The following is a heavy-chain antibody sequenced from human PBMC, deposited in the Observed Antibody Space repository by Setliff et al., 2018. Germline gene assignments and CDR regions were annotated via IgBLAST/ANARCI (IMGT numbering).Heavy chain of an antibody. CDR2: IYYNGNT. D-gene: IGHD1-1*01. Sequence: KPSETLSLTCNVSGDSISSGTYFWAWIRQPPGKGLEWIGRIYYNGNTYYNRSLKSRVTISVDTSKNQFSLKLGSVTAADTAMYYCARTGTYRYFDYWGQGALVTVSS. J-gene: IGHJ4*02. V-gene: IGHV4-39*01. CDR3: ARTGTYRYFDY. CDR1: GDSISSGTYF.